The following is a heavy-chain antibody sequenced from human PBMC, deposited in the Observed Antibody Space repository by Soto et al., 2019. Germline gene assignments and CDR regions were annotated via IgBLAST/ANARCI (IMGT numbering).Heavy chain of an antibody. D-gene: IGHD6-19*01. V-gene: IGHV4-39*01. J-gene: IGHJ3*02. Sequence: QLQLQESGPGLVKPSETLSLTCTVSGGSISSSSYYWGWIRQPPGKGLGWIGSIYYSGSTYYNPSLKSRVTISVDTSKNQFSLKLSSVTAADTAVYYCARHPPDSSGWYLSAFDIWGQGTMVTVSS. CDR3: ARHPPDSSGWYLSAFDI. CDR1: GGSISSSSYY. CDR2: IYYSGST.